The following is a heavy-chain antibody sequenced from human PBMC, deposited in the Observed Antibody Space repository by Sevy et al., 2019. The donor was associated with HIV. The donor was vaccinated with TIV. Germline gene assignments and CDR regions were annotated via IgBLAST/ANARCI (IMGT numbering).Heavy chain of an antibody. Sequence: GGSLRLSCAASGFTFSSYAMSWVRQAPGKGLEWVSAISGSGGSTYYADSVKGRFTISIDNSKNTLYLQMNSVRAEDTAVYYCARAVDYFQHWGQGTLVTVSS. CDR1: GFTFSSYA. V-gene: IGHV3-23*01. D-gene: IGHD5-12*01. J-gene: IGHJ1*01. CDR3: ARAVDYFQH. CDR2: ISGSGGST.